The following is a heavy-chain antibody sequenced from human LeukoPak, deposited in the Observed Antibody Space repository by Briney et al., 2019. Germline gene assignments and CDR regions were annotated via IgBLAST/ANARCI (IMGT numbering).Heavy chain of an antibody. CDR2: ISWNSGSI. D-gene: IGHD4-11*01. V-gene: IGHV3-9*01. J-gene: IGHJ5*02. CDR3: AKARRGAYSNADWFDP. Sequence: PGGSLRLSCAASGFTFDDYAMHWVRQAPGKGLEWVSGISWNSGSIGYADSVKGRFTISRDNAKNSLYLQMNSLRAEDTALYYCAKARRGAYSNADWFDPWGQGTLVTVSS. CDR1: GFTFDDYA.